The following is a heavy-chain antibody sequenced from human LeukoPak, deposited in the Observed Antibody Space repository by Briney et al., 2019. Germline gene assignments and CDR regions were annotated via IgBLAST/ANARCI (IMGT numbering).Heavy chain of an antibody. J-gene: IGHJ4*02. Sequence: GESLKISCKGSGYSFTSYWIGWVRQMPGKGLEWMGIIYPGDSDTRYSPSFQGQVTISADKSISTAYLQWSSLKASDTAMYYCARTGPYYYGSGRPYSKGSFDYWGQGTLVTVPS. CDR2: IYPGDSDT. V-gene: IGHV5-51*01. CDR3: ARTGPYYYGSGRPYSKGSFDY. CDR1: GYSFTSYW. D-gene: IGHD3-10*01.